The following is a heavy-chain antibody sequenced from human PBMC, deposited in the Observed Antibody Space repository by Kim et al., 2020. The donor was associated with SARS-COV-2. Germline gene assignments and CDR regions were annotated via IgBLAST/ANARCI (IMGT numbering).Heavy chain of an antibody. CDR2: ISSSSSYT. CDR3: ARGGYCSSTSCSNEYFQH. V-gene: IGHV3-11*06. D-gene: IGHD2-2*01. CDR1: GFTFSDYY. J-gene: IGHJ1*01. Sequence: GGSLRLSCAASGFTFSDYYMSWIRQAPGKGLEWVSYISSSSSYTNYADSVKGRFTISRDNAKNSLYLQMNSLRAEDTAVYYCARGGYCSSTSCSNEYFQHWGQGTLVTVSS.